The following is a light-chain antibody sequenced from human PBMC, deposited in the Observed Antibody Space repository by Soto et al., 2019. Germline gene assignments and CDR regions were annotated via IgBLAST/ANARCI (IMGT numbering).Light chain of an antibody. J-gene: IGLJ3*02. CDR1: SSNIGSNY. V-gene: IGLV1-47*02. CDR3: AAWDDSLSGWV. CDR2: SNN. Sequence: QAVVTQPPSASGTPGQRVTISCSGSSSNIGSNYVYWYQQLPGTAPKLLIYSNNQRPSGVPDRFSGSESGTSASLAISGLRSEDEADYYCAAWDDSLSGWVFGGGTKVTVL.